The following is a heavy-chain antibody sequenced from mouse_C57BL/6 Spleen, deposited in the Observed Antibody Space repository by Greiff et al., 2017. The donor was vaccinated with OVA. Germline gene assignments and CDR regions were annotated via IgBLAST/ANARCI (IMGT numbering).Heavy chain of an antibody. D-gene: IGHD2-2*01. J-gene: IGHJ2*01. CDR2: IYPGDGDT. Sequence: QVQLKQSGPELVKPGASVKISCKASGYAFSSSWMNWVKQRPGKGLEWIGRIYPGDGDTNYNAKFKGKATLTADKSSSTAYMQLSSLTSEDSAVYFCAREGYDLDYWGQGTTLTVSS. CDR3: AREGYDLDY. V-gene: IGHV1-82*01. CDR1: GYAFSSSW.